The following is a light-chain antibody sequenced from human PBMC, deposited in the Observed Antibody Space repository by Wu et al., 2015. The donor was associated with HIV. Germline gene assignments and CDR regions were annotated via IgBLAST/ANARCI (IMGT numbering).Light chain of an antibody. V-gene: IGKV1-39*01. CDR1: QSISSY. Sequence: DIQMTQSPSSLSASVGDRVTITCRASQSISSYLNWYQQQPGKAPKLLIYATSSLQSGVPSRFSGSGSGTDFTLTISNLQPEDLATYYCQQAFNTPLTFGGGTKVNIK. J-gene: IGKJ4*01. CDR2: ATS. CDR3: QQAFNTPLT.